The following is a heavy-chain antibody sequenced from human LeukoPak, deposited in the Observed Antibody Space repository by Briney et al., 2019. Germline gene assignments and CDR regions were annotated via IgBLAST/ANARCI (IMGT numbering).Heavy chain of an antibody. D-gene: IGHD3-16*01. V-gene: IGHV4-39*01. CDR3: ARQGAFNY. CDR1: GGSFSSSSYY. CDR2: IYYSGST. J-gene: IGHJ4*02. Sequence: PSETLSLTCTVSGGSFSSSSYYWGWIRQPPGKGLEWIGSIYYSGSTYYNPSLKSRVTISVDTSKNQFSLKLSSVTAADTAVYYCARQGAFNYWGQGTLVTVSS.